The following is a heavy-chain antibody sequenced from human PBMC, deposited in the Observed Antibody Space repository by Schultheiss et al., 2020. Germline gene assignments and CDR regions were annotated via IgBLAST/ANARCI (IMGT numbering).Heavy chain of an antibody. CDR3: ARDVQDIVVVPAASNWFDP. CDR2: IYYSGST. CDR1: GGSISSGGYY. J-gene: IGHJ5*02. Sequence: SETLSLTCTVSGGSISSGGYYWSWIRQHPGKGLEWIGYIYYSGSTYYNPSLKSRVTISVDTSKNQFSLKLSSVTAADTAVYYCARDVQDIVVVPAASNWFDPWGQGTLVTVS. V-gene: IGHV4-31*03. D-gene: IGHD2-2*01.